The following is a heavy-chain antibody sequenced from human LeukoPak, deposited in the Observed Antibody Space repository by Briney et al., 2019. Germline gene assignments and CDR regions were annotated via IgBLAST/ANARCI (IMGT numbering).Heavy chain of an antibody. D-gene: IGHD3-22*01. CDR2: IYYSGST. V-gene: IGHV4-4*08. CDR3: ARDKKTYYYDSSGYSGIDY. J-gene: IGHJ4*02. Sequence: SETLSLTCTVSGDSISSYYWSWIRQPPGKGLEWIGYIYYSGSTYHNPSLKSRVTISVDTSKDQFSLKLSSVTAADTAVYYCARDKKTYYYDSSGYSGIDYWGQGTLVTVSS. CDR1: GDSISSYY.